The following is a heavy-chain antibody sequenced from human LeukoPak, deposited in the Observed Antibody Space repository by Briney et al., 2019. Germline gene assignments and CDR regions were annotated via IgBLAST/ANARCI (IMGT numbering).Heavy chain of an antibody. V-gene: IGHV4-34*01. CDR2: INHSGST. Sequence: RSSETLSLTCAVYGGSFSGYYWSRIRQPPGKGLEWIGEINHSGSTNYNPSRKSRVTISVDTSKNQFSLKLSSVTAADTAVYYCARRCVVVRGYNWFDPWGQGTLVTVSS. CDR3: ARRCVVVRGYNWFDP. J-gene: IGHJ5*02. CDR1: GGSFSGYY. D-gene: IGHD3-10*01.